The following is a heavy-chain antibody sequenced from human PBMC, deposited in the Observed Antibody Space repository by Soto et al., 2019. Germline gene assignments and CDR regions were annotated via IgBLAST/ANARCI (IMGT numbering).Heavy chain of an antibody. CDR2: IFDSGTT. D-gene: IGHD3-22*01. CDR3: ARHGMDYYDSSGYYYSPYYFDY. J-gene: IGHJ4*02. CDR1: GGSITSDYSC. Sequence: SETLSLTCTVSGGSITSDYSCWSWIRQPPGEGLEWIGHIFDSGTTYTNPSLRSQVAISLDTSKNHFSLTLSSVTAADTAVYYCARHGMDYYDSSGYYYSPYYFDYWGQGTLVTVS. V-gene: IGHV4-30-4*01.